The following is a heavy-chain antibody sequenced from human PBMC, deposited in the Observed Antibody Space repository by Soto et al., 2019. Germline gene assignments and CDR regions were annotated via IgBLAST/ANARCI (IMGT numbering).Heavy chain of an antibody. D-gene: IGHD1-26*01. J-gene: IGHJ4*02. Sequence: QVQLVQSGAEVKKPGASVKVSCKASGYTFTSYGISWVRQAPGQGLEWMGGIIPIFGTANYAQKFQGRVTITADESTSTAYMELSSLRSEDTAVYYCARESYRAFDYWGQGTLVTVSS. CDR3: ARESYRAFDY. V-gene: IGHV1-69*13. CDR2: IIPIFGTA. CDR1: GYTFTSYG.